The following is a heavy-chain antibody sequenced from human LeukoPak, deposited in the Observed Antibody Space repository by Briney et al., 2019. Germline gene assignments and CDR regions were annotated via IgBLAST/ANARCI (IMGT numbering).Heavy chain of an antibody. CDR1: GASINTYY. V-gene: IGHV4-59*08. D-gene: IGHD6-19*01. Sequence: SETLSLTCTVSGASINTYYWSWIRRPPGKGLEWIGYIYHSGGTNYNPSLKSRLTISVETSKNQFSLRLSSVTAADTAIYYCARQVAGRTFVDYWGQGTLVTVSS. CDR2: IYHSGGT. CDR3: ARQVAGRTFVDY. J-gene: IGHJ4*02.